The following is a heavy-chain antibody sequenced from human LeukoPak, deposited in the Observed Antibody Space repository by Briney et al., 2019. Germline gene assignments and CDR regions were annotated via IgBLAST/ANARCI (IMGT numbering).Heavy chain of an antibody. CDR1: GFTFNSYE. Sequence: GGSLRLSCAASGFTFNSYEMDWVRQAPGKGLEWVSYISSSGSTIYYADSVKGRFTISRDNSKNTLYLQMNSLRAEETAVYYCAKDFATGYSSGWYVYWGQGTLVTVSS. D-gene: IGHD6-19*01. J-gene: IGHJ4*02. V-gene: IGHV3-48*03. CDR2: ISSSGSTI. CDR3: AKDFATGYSSGWYVY.